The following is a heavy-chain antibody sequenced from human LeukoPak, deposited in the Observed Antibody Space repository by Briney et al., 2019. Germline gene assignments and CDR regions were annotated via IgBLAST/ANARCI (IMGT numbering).Heavy chain of an antibody. D-gene: IGHD3-22*01. CDR2: IYHSGST. CDR3: AKGSYYYDSSGYSPPRYYFDY. CDR1: GGSISSSNW. Sequence: SETLSLTCAVSGGSISSSNWWSWVRQSPGKGLEWIGEIYHSGSTNYNPSLKSRVTISVDKSKNQFSLKLSSVTAADTAVYYCAKGSYYYDSSGYSPPRYYFDYWGQGTLVTVSS. V-gene: IGHV4-4*02. J-gene: IGHJ4*02.